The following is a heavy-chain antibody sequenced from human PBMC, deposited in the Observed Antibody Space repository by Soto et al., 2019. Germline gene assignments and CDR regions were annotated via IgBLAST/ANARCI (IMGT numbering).Heavy chain of an antibody. CDR2: INHSGST. J-gene: IGHJ4*02. CDR3: ARGRRYYYDSRRGWYFDY. D-gene: IGHD3-22*01. CDR1: GGSFSGYY. Sequence: SETLSLTCAVYGGSFSGYYWSWIRQPPGKGLEWIGEINHSGSTNYNPSLKSRVTISVDTSKNQFSLKLSSVTAADTAVYYCARGRRYYYDSRRGWYFDYWGQGTLVTVSS. V-gene: IGHV4-34*01.